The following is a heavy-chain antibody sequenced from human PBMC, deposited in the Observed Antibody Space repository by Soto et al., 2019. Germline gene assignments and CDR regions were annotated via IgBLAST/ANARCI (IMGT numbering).Heavy chain of an antibody. CDR1: GGSISSYY. J-gene: IGHJ6*03. CDR3: PRRDGYDHYMDV. Sequence: QVQLQESGPGLVKPSETLSLTCTVSGGSISSYYWTWIRQPPVKGLEWIGYIYYSGSTNYNPSLKSRFTISVATSKTQFSLKLSSVTAADTAVYYCPRRDGYDHYMDVWGKGTTVTVSS. CDR2: IYYSGST. V-gene: IGHV4-59*08. D-gene: IGHD6-13*01.